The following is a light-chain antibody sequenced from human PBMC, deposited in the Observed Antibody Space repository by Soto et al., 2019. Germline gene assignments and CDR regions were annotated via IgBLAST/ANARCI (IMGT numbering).Light chain of an antibody. J-gene: IGLJ3*02. CDR2: DVS. V-gene: IGLV2-14*03. CDR3: SSYTTSNPRV. Sequence: QSALTQPASVSASPGQSVTVSCTGASSDIGAYDSVSWYQQHPGKAPQLMIYDVSHRPSGTSSRFSGSKSGNTSFLTISGHQAEDEADYYCSSYTTSNPRVFGGGTKLTVL. CDR1: SSDIGAYDS.